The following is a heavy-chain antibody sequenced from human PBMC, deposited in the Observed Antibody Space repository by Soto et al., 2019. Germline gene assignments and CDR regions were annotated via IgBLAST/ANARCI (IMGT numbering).Heavy chain of an antibody. CDR3: ASVDTAMPASGYCMDV. CDR2: IYYSGST. Sequence: SETLSLTCTVSRGSISSGGYYWSWIRQHPGKGLEWIGYIYYSGSTYYNPSLKSRVTISVDTSKNQFSLKLSSVTAADTAVYYCASVDTAMPASGYCMDVRDQGTTLTVSS. D-gene: IGHD5-18*01. J-gene: IGHJ6*02. V-gene: IGHV4-31*03. CDR1: RGSISSGGYY.